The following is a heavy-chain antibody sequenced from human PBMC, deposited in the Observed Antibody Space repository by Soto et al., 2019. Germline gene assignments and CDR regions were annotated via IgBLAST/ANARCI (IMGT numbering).Heavy chain of an antibody. CDR3: ATSYDSSRYY. CDR2: IWYDGSNK. V-gene: IGHV3-33*01. D-gene: IGHD3-22*01. CDR1: GFTFSSYG. Sequence: QVQLVESGGGVVQPGRSLRLSCAASGFTFSSYGMHWVRQAPGKGLEWVAVIWYDGSNKYYADSVKGRFTISKDNSKNPRYRKMNSLRAEDTAVYYCATSYDSSRYYWGPGTLVTVSS. J-gene: IGHJ4*02.